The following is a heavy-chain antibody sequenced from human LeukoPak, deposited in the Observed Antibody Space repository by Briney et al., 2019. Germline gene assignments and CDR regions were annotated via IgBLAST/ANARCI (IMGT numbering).Heavy chain of an antibody. CDR2: IYYSGST. V-gene: IGHV4-59*01. Sequence: PSETLSLTCTVSGGSISSYYWSWIRQPPGRGLEWAGYIYYSGSTNYNPSLKSQVTISVDTSNNQFSLKLSSVTAADTAVYYCARGLYYDFWSGYYSADYYYYYMDVWGKGTTVTVSS. CDR3: ARGLYYDFWSGYYSADYYYYYMDV. J-gene: IGHJ6*03. D-gene: IGHD3-3*01. CDR1: GGSISSYY.